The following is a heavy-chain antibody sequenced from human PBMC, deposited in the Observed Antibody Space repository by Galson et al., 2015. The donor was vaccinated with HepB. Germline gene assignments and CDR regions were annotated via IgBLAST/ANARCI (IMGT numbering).Heavy chain of an antibody. J-gene: IGHJ4*02. Sequence: SLRLSCATSGFTFNTYAMSWVRQAPGKGLEWVSGISGSGFTTEYADSVKGRVTISRDNYKNTLYLQMNSLRAEDTAVYYCAKDSRTTVVSNFDFWSQGTQVTVSS. V-gene: IGHV3-23*01. D-gene: IGHD4-23*01. CDR2: ISGSGFTT. CDR1: GFTFNTYA. CDR3: AKDSRTTVVSNFDF.